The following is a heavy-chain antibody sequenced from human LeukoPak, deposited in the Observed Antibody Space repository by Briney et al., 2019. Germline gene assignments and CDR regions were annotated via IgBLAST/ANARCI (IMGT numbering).Heavy chain of an antibody. D-gene: IGHD1-26*01. J-gene: IGHJ3*02. CDR1: GFFFSNYA. V-gene: IGHV3-23*01. CDR3: ARYRFVVGATDSFDM. CDR2: ISGSGGST. Sequence: QTGGSLRLSCAASGFFFSNYAMTWVRQAPGKGLEWVSGISGSGGSTYYADSVKGRFTISRDNAKNSLYLQMNSLRAEDTAVYYCARYRFVVGATDSFDMWGQGTTVTVSS.